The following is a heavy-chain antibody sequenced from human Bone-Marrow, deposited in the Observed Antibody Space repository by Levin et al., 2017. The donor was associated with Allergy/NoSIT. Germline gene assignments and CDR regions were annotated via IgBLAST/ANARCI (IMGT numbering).Heavy chain of an antibody. J-gene: IGHJ4*02. V-gene: IGHV3-9*01. CDR1: GLTFDDYA. CDR3: AKDIASCYFLAFDY. Sequence: GGSLRLSCAASGLTFDDYAMHWVRQIPGKGMEWDSDITWNSAKIAYGDSFKGRFTISRDNAKNSLDLQMNSLRPEYTALYYCAKDIASCYFLAFDYWGQGALVTVSS. CDR2: ITWNSAKI. D-gene: IGHD2-2*01.